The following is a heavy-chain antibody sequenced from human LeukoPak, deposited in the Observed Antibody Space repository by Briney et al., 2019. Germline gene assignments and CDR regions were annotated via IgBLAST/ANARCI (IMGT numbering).Heavy chain of an antibody. CDR2: IGTAGDT. V-gene: IGHV3-13*01. D-gene: IGHD3-22*01. CDR1: GFTFSSYD. CDR3: ARAAYDSSGYMFDP. Sequence: GGSLRLSCAASGFTFSSYDMHWVRQATGKGLEWVSAIGTAGDTYYPGSVKGRFTISRENAKNSSYLRMNSLRAGDTAVYYCARAAYDSSGYMFDPWGQGTLVTVSS. J-gene: IGHJ5*02.